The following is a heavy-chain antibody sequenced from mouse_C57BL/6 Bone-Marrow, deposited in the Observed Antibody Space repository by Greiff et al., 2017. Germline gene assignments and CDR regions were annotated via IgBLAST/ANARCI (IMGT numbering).Heavy chain of an antibody. CDR2: IDPENGDT. V-gene: IGHV14-4*01. J-gene: IGHJ2*01. CDR1: GFNIKDDY. CDR3: TTNYYGSSYCDY. D-gene: IGHD1-1*01. Sequence: VQLQQSGAELVRPGASVTLSCTASGFNIKDDYMHWVKQRPEQGLEWIGWIDPENGDTEYASKFQGKATITADTSSNTAYLQLSSLTSEDTAVYYCTTNYYGSSYCDYWGQGTTLTVSS.